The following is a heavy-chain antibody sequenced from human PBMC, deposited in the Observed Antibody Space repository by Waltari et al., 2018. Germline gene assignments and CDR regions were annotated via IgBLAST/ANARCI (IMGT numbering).Heavy chain of an antibody. D-gene: IGHD5-12*01. CDR3: ARGGWLPPVW. V-gene: IGHV4-34*01. Sequence: QVQLQQWGAGLLKPSETLSLTCAVYGGSFSGYYCRWIRQPHGKGLELIGEINHSGSTTYTPSLKSRVTISVDTAKNQFSLKLSSVTAADTAVYYCARGGWLPPVWWGQGTLVTVSS. CDR2: INHSGST. CDR1: GGSFSGYY. J-gene: IGHJ4*02.